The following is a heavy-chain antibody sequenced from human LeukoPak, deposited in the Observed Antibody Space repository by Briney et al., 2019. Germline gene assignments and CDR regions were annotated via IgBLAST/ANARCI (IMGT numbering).Heavy chain of an antibody. CDR1: GFTFSDYY. Sequence: PGGSLRLSCAASGFTFSDYYMSWVRQAPGKGLEWVSYISSSGSTIYYADSVKGRFTISRDNSKNTLYLQMNSLRAEDTAVYYCAKGIQSAMATGYWGQGTLVTVSS. D-gene: IGHD5-18*01. V-gene: IGHV3-11*01. CDR2: ISSSGSTI. CDR3: AKGIQSAMATGY. J-gene: IGHJ4*02.